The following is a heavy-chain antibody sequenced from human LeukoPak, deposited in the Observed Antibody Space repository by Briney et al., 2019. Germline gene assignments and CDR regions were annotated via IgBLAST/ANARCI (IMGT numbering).Heavy chain of an antibody. D-gene: IGHD3-3*01. CDR2: NQNDASTE. V-gene: IGHV3-33*05. J-gene: IGHJ4*02. Sequence: GGSLRLSCAASGFIFSHYGVHWVRQAPGKGLEWVAVNQNDASTENFADSVKGRFTISRDNSKNTVFLQMNSLRVEDTAVYYCTRGSDTVFGVARDGFDSWGQGTLVTVSS. CDR3: TRGSDTVFGVARDGFDS. CDR1: GFIFSHYG.